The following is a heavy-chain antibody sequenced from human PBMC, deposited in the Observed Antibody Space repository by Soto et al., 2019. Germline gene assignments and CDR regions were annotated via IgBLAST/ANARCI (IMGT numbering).Heavy chain of an antibody. CDR3: ARNLNLDYGDYPGPLEY. CDR1: GGSISSSSYY. V-gene: IGHV4-39*01. D-gene: IGHD4-17*01. J-gene: IGHJ4*02. CDR2: IYYSGST. Sequence: SETLSLTCXVXGGSISSSSYYWGWIRQPPGKGLEWIGSIYYSGSTYYNPSLKSRVTISVDTSKNQFSLKLSSVTAADTAVYYCARNLNLDYGDYPGPLEYWGQGTLVTVSS.